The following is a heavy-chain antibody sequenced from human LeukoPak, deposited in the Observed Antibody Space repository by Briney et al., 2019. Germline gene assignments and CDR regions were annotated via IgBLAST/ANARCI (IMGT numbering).Heavy chain of an antibody. V-gene: IGHV5-51*01. CDR2: IYPGDSDT. Sequence: GESLKISCKGSGYSFTSYWIGWVRQMPGKGLEWMGIIYPGDSDTSYSPSFQGQVTISADKSISTAYLQWSSLKASDTAMYYCARHLSVSLGASKTLNGYWGQGTLVTVSS. CDR1: GYSFTSYW. CDR3: ARHLSVSLGASKTLNGY. J-gene: IGHJ4*02. D-gene: IGHD2-8*01.